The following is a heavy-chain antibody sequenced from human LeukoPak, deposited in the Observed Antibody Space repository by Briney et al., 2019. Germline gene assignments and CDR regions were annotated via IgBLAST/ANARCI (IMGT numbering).Heavy chain of an antibody. CDR2: IYYSGST. V-gene: IGHV4-31*03. CDR3: ARSMPGSYDFWSGYYTHYYGMDV. CDR1: GGSISSGGYY. Sequence: SETLSLTCTVSGGSISSGGYYRSWIRQHPGKGLEWIGYIYYSGSTYYNPSLKSRVTISVDTSKNQFSLKLSSVTAADTAVYYCARSMPGSYDFWSGYYTHYYGMDVWGQGTTVTVSS. J-gene: IGHJ6*02. D-gene: IGHD3-3*01.